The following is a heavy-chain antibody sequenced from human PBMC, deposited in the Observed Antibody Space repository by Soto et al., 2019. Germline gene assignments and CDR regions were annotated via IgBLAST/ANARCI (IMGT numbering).Heavy chain of an antibody. CDR3: ARSVEGHFDY. J-gene: IGHJ4*02. Sequence: EVQLVESGGGLVQPGGSLRLTCVASGFPFSIYSMNWVRQAPGKGLEWSSYITSDTNTIKYADSVKGRFTISRDNAKNLVYLQMNRLRDEDTAVYFCARSVEGHFDYWGQGTVVTVSS. V-gene: IGHV3-48*02. CDR1: GFPFSIYS. CDR2: ITSDTNTI. D-gene: IGHD6-19*01.